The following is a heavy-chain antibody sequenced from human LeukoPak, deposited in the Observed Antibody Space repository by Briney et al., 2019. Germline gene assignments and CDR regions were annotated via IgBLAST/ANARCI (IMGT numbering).Heavy chain of an antibody. V-gene: IGHV3-66*01. CDR1: GFTVGSNT. Sequence: GGSLRLSCAASGFTVGSNTMSWVRQAPGKGLGWVSIIYSGGSTSYADSVKGRFTISRDNSKNTLYLQMNSLRTEDTAAYYCARGGSYFDISGYYFYWGQGTLVTVSS. CDR2: IYSGGST. CDR3: ARGGSYFDISGYYFY. D-gene: IGHD3-22*01. J-gene: IGHJ4*02.